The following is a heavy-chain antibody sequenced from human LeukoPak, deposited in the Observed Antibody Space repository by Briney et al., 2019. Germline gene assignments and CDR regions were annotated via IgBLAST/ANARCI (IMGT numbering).Heavy chain of an antibody. J-gene: IGHJ4*02. CDR3: ARVNPGMAAIDY. CDR1: GGSISSGDYY. D-gene: IGHD2-15*01. V-gene: IGHV4-30-4*08. CDR2: IYYSGST. Sequence: ASETLSLTCTVSGGSISSGDYYWSWIRHPPGKGLEWIGYIYYSGSTYYNPSLKSRVTISVDTSKNQFSLKLSSVTAADTAVYYCARVNPGMAAIDYWGQGTLVTVSS.